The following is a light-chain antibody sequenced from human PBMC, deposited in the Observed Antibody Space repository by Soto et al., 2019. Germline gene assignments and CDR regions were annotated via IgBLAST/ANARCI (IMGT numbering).Light chain of an antibody. J-gene: IGKJ4*01. Sequence: DIPLTQSPSSLSASLGDSITITCRASETISTFLNWYQVQPGKAPRLLVYGASTLQVGVPVRFRGSGSGTLFTLTIDNLQREDLAAYFCQQCFSAVLTFGGGTRVDI. CDR1: ETISTF. CDR3: QQCFSAVLT. CDR2: GAS. V-gene: IGKV1-39*01.